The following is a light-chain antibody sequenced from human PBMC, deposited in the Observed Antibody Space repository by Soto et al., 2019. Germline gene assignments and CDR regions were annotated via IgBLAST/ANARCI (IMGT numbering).Light chain of an antibody. CDR2: AAF. CDR3: QQSYSTPYT. CDR1: QSITTY. V-gene: IGKV1-39*01. Sequence: DIQMTQSPSSLSASMGDRVTITCRASQSITTYLNWYQQKPGKAPNLLIHAAFSLQSGVPSRFSGSGSGTDFTLTISSLQPEDFATYYCQQSYSTPYTFGQGTKLEI. J-gene: IGKJ2*01.